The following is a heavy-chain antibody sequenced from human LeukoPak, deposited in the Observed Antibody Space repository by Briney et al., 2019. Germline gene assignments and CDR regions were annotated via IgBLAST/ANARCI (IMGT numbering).Heavy chain of an antibody. CDR1: GYTFTGYY. V-gene: IGHV1-2*02. J-gene: IGHJ5*02. CDR2: INPNSGGT. CDR3: ARGFDVLMVYASIWRDWFDP. Sequence: ASVKVSCKASGYTFTGYYMHWVRQASGQGLEWMGWINPNSGGTNYAQKFQGRVTMTRDTSISTAYMELSRLRSDDTAVYYCARGFDVLMVYASIWRDWFDPWGQGTLVTVSS. D-gene: IGHD2-8*01.